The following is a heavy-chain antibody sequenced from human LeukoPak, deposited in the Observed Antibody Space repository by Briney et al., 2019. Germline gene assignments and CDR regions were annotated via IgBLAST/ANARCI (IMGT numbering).Heavy chain of an antibody. J-gene: IGHJ4*02. CDR3: ARRRGWAYFDY. V-gene: IGHV1-8*02. CDR1: GYTFTSYD. D-gene: IGHD3-10*01. CDR2: MNPNSGNT. Sequence: ASVKVSCKASGYTFTSYDINWVRQATGQGLEWMGWMNPNSGNTGYAQKLQGRVTMTTDTSTSTAYMELRSLGSDDTAVYYCARRRGWAYFDYWGQGTLVTVSS.